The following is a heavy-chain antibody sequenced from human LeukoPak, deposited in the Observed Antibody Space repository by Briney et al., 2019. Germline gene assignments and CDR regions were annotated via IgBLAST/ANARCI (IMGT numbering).Heavy chain of an antibody. CDR3: ARESGIAAALDL. V-gene: IGHV3-74*01. CDR2: INTDGSST. CDR1: GFTFSSYW. Sequence: PGGSLRLSCAASGFTFSSYWMHWVRQAPGKGLVWVSRINTDGSSTSYADSVKDRFTISRDNAKNTLYLQMNSLRAEDTAVYYCARESGIAAALDLWGQGTLVTVSS. D-gene: IGHD6-13*01. J-gene: IGHJ5*02.